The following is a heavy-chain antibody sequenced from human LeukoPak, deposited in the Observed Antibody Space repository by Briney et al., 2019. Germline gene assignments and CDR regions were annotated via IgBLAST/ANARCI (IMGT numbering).Heavy chain of an antibody. V-gene: IGHV3-74*01. CDR3: ARVRGYSGYDFSS. CDR1: GFTFSRYY. Sequence: GGSLRLSCEVSGFTFSRYYMYWVRQVPGKGLVWVSRLNGYGDYTDYEDSVKGRFTISRDNAKNTLYLQMNSLRAEDTAVYYCARVRGYSGYDFSSWGQGTLVTVSS. CDR2: LNGYGDYT. D-gene: IGHD5-12*01. J-gene: IGHJ5*02.